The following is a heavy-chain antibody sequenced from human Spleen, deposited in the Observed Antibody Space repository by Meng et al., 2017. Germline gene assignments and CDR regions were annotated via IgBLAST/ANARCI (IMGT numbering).Heavy chain of an antibody. CDR1: GGSISTSGYY. V-gene: IGHV4-30-4*08. J-gene: IGHJ4*02. D-gene: IGHD6-19*01. CDR3: ARGMWIAVAGTAKIDY. Sequence: QPQLQESGPGLVRPSEALSLTCSVSGGSISTSGYYWGWIRQHPGKGLEWIGYIYHSGSTYYSPSLKSRVTISVDTSTNQFSLRLNSVTAADTAVYYCARGMWIAVAGTAKIDYWGQGTLVTVSS. CDR2: IYHSGST.